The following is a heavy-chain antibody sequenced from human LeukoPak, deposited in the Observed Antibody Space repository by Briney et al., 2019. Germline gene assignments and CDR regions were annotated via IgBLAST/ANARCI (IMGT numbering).Heavy chain of an antibody. J-gene: IGHJ6*03. V-gene: IGHV4-39*02. Sequence: PSETLSLTCSVSGVSISSSNSYWGWIRQPPGKGLEWIGSIYYTGNTYYNASLKSRVTISIDTSKNQFSLKLTSVTAADTAVYYCARDLRWNYGGYYYYYYMDVWGKGTTVTVSS. CDR3: ARDLRWNYGGYYYYYYMDV. CDR1: GVSISSSNSY. CDR2: IYYTGNT. D-gene: IGHD1-7*01.